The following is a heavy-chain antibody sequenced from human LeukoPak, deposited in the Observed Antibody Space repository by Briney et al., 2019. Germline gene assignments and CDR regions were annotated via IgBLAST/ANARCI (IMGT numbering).Heavy chain of an antibody. Sequence: ASVKVSCKASGYTFTSYYMHWVRQAPGQGLEGMGWIGSYGGDTYYAQKFQGRRTVTTDTSTSTVYMELRSMRSDDTAVYYCARDLWNFYDDSGYYRDFDSWGQGTLVTVSS. J-gene: IGHJ5*01. V-gene: IGHV1-18*04. CDR2: IGSYGGDT. CDR1: GYTFTSYY. CDR3: ARDLWNFYDDSGYYRDFDS. D-gene: IGHD3-22*01.